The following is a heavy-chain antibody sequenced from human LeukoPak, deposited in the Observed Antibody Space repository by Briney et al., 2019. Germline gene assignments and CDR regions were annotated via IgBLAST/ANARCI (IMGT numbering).Heavy chain of an antibody. CDR2: IKQDGSEK. CDR1: GFTFSNYW. CDR3: ARDYYDSSGSPEYYMDV. Sequence: GGSLRLSCAASGFTFSNYWMSWVRQAPGKGLEWVANIKQDGSEKYYVDSVKGRFTISRDNAKNSLYLQMNSLRAEDTAVYYCARDYYDSSGSPEYYMDVWGKGTTVTVSS. V-gene: IGHV3-7*01. D-gene: IGHD3-22*01. J-gene: IGHJ6*03.